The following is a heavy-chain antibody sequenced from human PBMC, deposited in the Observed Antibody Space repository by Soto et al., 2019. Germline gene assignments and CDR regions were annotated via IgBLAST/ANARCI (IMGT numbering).Heavy chain of an antibody. CDR1: GFTFSNAW. CDR2: IKSKTDGGTT. CDR3: TTDCLLVVPAATIDY. J-gene: IGHJ4*02. Sequence: EVQLVESGGGLVKPGGSLRLSCAASGFTFSNAWMSWVRQAPGKGLEWVGRIKSKTDGGTTDYAAPVKGRFTISRDDSKNTLYLQMNSLKTEDTAVYYCTTDCLLVVPAATIDYWGQGTLVTVAS. V-gene: IGHV3-15*01. D-gene: IGHD2-2*01.